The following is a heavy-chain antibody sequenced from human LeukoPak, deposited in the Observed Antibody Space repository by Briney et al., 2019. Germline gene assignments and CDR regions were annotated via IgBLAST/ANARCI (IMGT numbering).Heavy chain of an antibody. CDR3: TRVSYFAFWSGSYSSSPGDAFDI. V-gene: IGHV4-4*07. J-gene: IGHJ3*02. D-gene: IGHD3-3*01. Sequence: SETLSLTCSISRGSIRSSSWTWIRQSAGKGLEWIGLVLTSGTAIYNPSLKSRVTMSLDTSKSQFSPNVTSVTAADTAVYYCTRVSYFAFWSGSYSSSPGDAFDICGQGTMVIVSS. CDR2: VLTSGTA. CDR1: RGSIRSSS.